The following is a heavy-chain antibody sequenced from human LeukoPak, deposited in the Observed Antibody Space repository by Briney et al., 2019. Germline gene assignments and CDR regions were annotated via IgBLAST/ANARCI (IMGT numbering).Heavy chain of an antibody. J-gene: IGHJ4*02. CDR1: GFTFSSYG. Sequence: PGGSLRLSCAASGFTFSSYGMSWVRQAPGKGLEWVSAISGSGGSTYYADSVKGRFTISRDNSKNTLYLQMNGLRAEDTAVYYCAKDTYYDSSANLDYWGQGTLVTVSS. CDR3: AKDTYYDSSANLDY. V-gene: IGHV3-23*01. CDR2: ISGSGGST. D-gene: IGHD3-22*01.